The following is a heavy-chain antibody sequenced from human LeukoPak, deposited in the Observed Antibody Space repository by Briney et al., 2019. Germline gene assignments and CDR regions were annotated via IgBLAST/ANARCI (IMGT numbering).Heavy chain of an antibody. V-gene: IGHV4-59*08. D-gene: IGHD1-26*01. CDR1: GGSIRGYH. J-gene: IGHJ3*02. CDR2: IYHSGSA. Sequence: SETLSLTCTVSGGSIRGYHWSWIRQPPGKGLEWIGYIYHSGSANYNPSLESRVTISVDTSRNQFSLRLTSVTASGTAVYYCARSVRGGTYFAFDIWGQGTMVTVSS. CDR3: ARSVRGGTYFAFDI.